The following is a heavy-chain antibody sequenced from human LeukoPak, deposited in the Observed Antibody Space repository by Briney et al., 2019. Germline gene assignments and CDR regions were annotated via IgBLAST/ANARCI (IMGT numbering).Heavy chain of an antibody. J-gene: IGHJ4*02. CDR3: ASPGDNYAILGLDY. V-gene: IGHV3-7*01. Sequence: GGSLRLSCVASGFTFSSFWMSWVRQAPGKGLEWVANIKQDGSEEHYVDSVKGRFTISRDNAKNSLHLQMNSLRAEDTAVYYCASPGDNYAILGLDYWGQGTLVTVSS. D-gene: IGHD3-9*01. CDR1: GFTFSSFW. CDR2: IKQDGSEE.